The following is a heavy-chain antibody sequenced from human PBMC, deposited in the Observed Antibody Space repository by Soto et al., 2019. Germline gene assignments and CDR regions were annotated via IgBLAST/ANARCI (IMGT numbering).Heavy chain of an antibody. CDR1: GFTFGNYA. Sequence: EVQLLESGGGLVQPGGSLRLSCAASGFTFGNYAMIWVRQAPGKGLEWVSTISGGGDGTYYADSVRGRFTSSRENSRNTVYRQMNSLRAEDTAVYYCAKKGLGSLATYCSTGDCHYAFDIWGQGTMVTVSS. J-gene: IGHJ3*02. CDR2: ISGGGDGT. V-gene: IGHV3-23*01. CDR3: AKKGLGSLATYCSTGDCHYAFDI. D-gene: IGHD2-15*01.